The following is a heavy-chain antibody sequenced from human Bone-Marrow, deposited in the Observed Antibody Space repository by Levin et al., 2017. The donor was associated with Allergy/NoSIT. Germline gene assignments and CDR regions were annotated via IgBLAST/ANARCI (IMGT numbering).Heavy chain of an antibody. Sequence: QAGGSLRLSCAASGFTVSANFMSWVRQAPGKGLEWVSVVYSGGSTYYADSVKGRFTISRDNSKNTLYLQMRNLRADDTAVYYCARDRASSSGDYYYYYMDVWGKGTTVTVSS. D-gene: IGHD6-6*01. CDR3: ARDRASSSGDYYYYYMDV. J-gene: IGHJ6*03. CDR2: VYSGGST. CDR1: GFTVSANF. V-gene: IGHV3-53*01.